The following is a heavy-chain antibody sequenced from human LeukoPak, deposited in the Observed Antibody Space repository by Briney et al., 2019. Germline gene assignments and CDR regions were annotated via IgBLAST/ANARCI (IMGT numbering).Heavy chain of an antibody. J-gene: IGHJ4*02. CDR3: ARDRHKYNYDSGGYPPY. Sequence: GGSLRLSCAASGFPFDTYGMHWVRQAPGKGLEWVSYISSSSSTIYYADSVKGRFTISRDNAKNSLYLQMNTLRAEDTAVYYCARDRHKYNYDSGGYPPYWGQGTLVTVSS. CDR2: ISSSSSTI. CDR1: GFPFDTYG. V-gene: IGHV3-48*01. D-gene: IGHD3-22*01.